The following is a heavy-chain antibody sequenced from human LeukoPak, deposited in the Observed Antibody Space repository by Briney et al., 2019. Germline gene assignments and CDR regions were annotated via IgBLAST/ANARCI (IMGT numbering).Heavy chain of an antibody. D-gene: IGHD2-2*01. V-gene: IGHV3-23*01. CDR2: IIGSGGST. Sequence: GGSLRLSCAASGFTVSSNYMSWVRQAPGKGLEWVSAIIGSGGSTYYADSVKGRFTISRDNSKNTLYLQMNSLRAEDTAVYYCAKDRIVVVPAAPDYWGQGTLVTVSS. J-gene: IGHJ4*02. CDR3: AKDRIVVVPAAPDY. CDR1: GFTVSSNY.